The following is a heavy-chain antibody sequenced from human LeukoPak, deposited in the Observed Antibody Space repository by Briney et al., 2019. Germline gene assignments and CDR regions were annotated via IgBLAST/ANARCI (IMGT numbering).Heavy chain of an antibody. CDR2: IKSKTDGGTT. V-gene: IGHV3-15*01. CDR3: AKVAEVGATGYYYYMDV. J-gene: IGHJ6*03. CDR1: GFTFSNAW. Sequence: GGSLRLSCAASGFTFSNAWMSWVRQAPGKGLEWVGRIKSKTDGGTTDYAAPVKGRFTISRDNSKNTLYLQMNSLRAEDTAVYYCAKVAEVGATGYYYYMDVWGKGTTVTISS. D-gene: IGHD1-26*01.